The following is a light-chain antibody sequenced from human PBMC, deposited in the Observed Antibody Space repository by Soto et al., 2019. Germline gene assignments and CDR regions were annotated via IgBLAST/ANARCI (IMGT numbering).Light chain of an antibody. CDR2: AAS. CDR3: QTYHSAPLT. CDR1: RDVSSY. Sequence: TQSPATLSASVGDRVTITCRASRDVSSYLAWYQQKPGKVPKLLIYAASTLQSGVPSRFSGGGSGTDFTLTISSLQPEDVATYYCQTYHSAPLTFGGGTKVEIK. J-gene: IGKJ4*01. V-gene: IGKV1-27*01.